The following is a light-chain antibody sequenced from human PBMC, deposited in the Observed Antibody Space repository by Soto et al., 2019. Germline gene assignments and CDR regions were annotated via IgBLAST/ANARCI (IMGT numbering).Light chain of an antibody. CDR3: QQYYSTLT. CDR2: WAS. CDR1: QSVLYSSNNKNY. V-gene: IGKV4-1*01. J-gene: IGKJ1*01. Sequence: DIVMTQSPDSLAVSLGERATINCKSSQSVLYSSNNKNYLAWYQQKQGQPPKLLIYWASTREAGVPDRFSGSGSGTDFTLTISSLQAEDVAVYYCQQYYSTLTFGQGTKVEIK.